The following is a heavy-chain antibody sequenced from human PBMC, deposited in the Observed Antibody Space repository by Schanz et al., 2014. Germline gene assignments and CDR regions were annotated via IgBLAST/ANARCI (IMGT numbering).Heavy chain of an antibody. CDR3: ARPRFDYGEVDY. J-gene: IGHJ4*02. V-gene: IGHV3-30*19. CDR2: ISNDGSIK. CDR1: GFTFSSYG. D-gene: IGHD4-17*01. Sequence: VQLLESGGGLVQPGGSLRLSCAASGFTFSSYGMHWVRQAPGKGLEWVALISNDGSIKYYADSVKGRFTISRDNSKNTLYLQMNSLRAEDTAVYYCARPRFDYGEVDYWGQGTLVTVSS.